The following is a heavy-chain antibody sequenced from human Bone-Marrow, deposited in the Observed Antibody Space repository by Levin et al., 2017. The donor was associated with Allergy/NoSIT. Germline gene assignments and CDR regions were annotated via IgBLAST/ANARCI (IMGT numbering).Heavy chain of an antibody. V-gene: IGHV1-46*01. D-gene: IGHD3-3*01. CDR2: INPSGGST. CDR3: ARGPLRGSGYYTVVAVY. CDR1: GYTFTSYY. Sequence: ASVKVSCKASGYTFTSYYMHWVRQAPGQGLEWMGIINPSGGSTSYAQKFQGRVTMTRDTSTSTVYMELSSLRSEDTAVYYCARGPLRGSGYYTVVAVYWGQGTLVTVSS. J-gene: IGHJ4*02.